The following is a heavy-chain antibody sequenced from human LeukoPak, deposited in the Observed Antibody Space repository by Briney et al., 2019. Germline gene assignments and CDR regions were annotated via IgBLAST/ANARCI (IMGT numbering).Heavy chain of an antibody. D-gene: IGHD3-22*01. V-gene: IGHV1-69*13. CDR1: GGTFSSYA. CDR3: ARDPYDSSGLGRGYFDY. Sequence: SVKVSCKASGGTFSSYAISWVRQAPGQGLEWMGGIIPIFGTANYAQKFQGRVTITADESTSTAYMELSSLRSEDTAVYYCARDPYDSSGLGRGYFDYWGQGTLVTVSS. J-gene: IGHJ4*02. CDR2: IIPIFGTA.